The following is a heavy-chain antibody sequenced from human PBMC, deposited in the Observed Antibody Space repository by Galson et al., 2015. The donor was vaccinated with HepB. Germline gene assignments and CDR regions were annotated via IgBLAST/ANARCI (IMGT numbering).Heavy chain of an antibody. V-gene: IGHV1-24*01. CDR3: ATILTGDYYAFDN. CDR2: FDPEDGET. CDR1: GYTLTELS. Sequence: SVKVSCKVSGYTLTELSMHWVRQAPGKGLEWMGGFDPEDGETIYAQKFQGRVTMTEDTSTDTAYMELSSLRSEDTAVYYCATILTGDYYAFDNWGQGTMVTVSS. J-gene: IGHJ3*02. D-gene: IGHD4-17*01.